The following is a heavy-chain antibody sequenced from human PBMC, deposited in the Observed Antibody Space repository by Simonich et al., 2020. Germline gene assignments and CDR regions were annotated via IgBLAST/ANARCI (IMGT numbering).Heavy chain of an antibody. CDR2: IYHRGST. D-gene: IGHD6-13*01. V-gene: IGHV4-38-2*01. CDR1: GYSISSGYY. CDR3: ARVGYSNYYYYGMDV. J-gene: IGHJ6*02. Sequence: QVQLQESGPGLVKPSETLSLTCAVSGYSISSGYYWGWIRQPPGKGLEWIGRIYHRGSTSYNPSLKMRVTISVDTSKNQFSLKLSSVTAADTAVYYCARVGYSNYYYYGMDVWGQGTTVTVSS.